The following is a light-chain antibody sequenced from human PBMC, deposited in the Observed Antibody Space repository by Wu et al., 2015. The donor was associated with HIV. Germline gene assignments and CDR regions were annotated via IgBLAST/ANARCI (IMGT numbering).Light chain of an antibody. Sequence: EIVMTQSPGTLSVSPGERATLSCRASQSISSNLAWYKQKPGQAPRLLIYDVSNRATGIPARFSGSGSGTDFTLTISSLEPEDFAVYYCQERRNWPRFTFGPGTKVDIK. V-gene: IGKV3-11*01. J-gene: IGKJ3*01. CDR3: QERRNWPRFT. CDR1: QSISSN. CDR2: DVS.